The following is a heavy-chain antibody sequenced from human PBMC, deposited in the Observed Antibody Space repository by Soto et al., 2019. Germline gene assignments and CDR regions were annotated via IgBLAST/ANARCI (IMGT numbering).Heavy chain of an antibody. CDR1: GFSLSTSGVG. V-gene: IGHV2-5*02. Sequence: QITLKESGPTLVKPTQTLTLTCTFSGFSLSTSGVGVGWIRQPPGKALEWLALIYWDDDKRYSPSLKSRLTITKDTSKNQVVLTLTNMDPVDTETYYCSHRQSGPGWNEGVFDYWGQGTLVTVSS. J-gene: IGHJ4*02. D-gene: IGHD1-1*01. CDR2: IYWDDDK. CDR3: SHRQSGPGWNEGVFDY.